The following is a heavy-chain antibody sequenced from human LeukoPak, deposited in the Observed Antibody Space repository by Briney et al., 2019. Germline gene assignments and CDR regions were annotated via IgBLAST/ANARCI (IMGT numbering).Heavy chain of an antibody. J-gene: IGHJ4*02. Sequence: ASVKVSCKASGYTFISYGNSWMRQAPGQGLEWMGWISAYNGNTNNAQKFQGRVTVTTDTSTSTAYMELRSLRSDDTAVYYCARDDRSGYYDDWGQGTLVTVSS. CDR3: ARDDRSGYYDD. D-gene: IGHD3-22*01. CDR1: GYTFISYG. CDR2: ISAYNGNT. V-gene: IGHV1-18*01.